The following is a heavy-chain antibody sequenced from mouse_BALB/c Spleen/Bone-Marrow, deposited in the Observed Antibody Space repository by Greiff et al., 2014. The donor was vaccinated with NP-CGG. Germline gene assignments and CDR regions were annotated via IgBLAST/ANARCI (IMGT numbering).Heavy chain of an antibody. CDR2: INPGTGYT. CDR3: AGTATMMFAY. Sequence: QVQLKESGAVLAKPGASVKVSCKASGYTFTSYWMHWVKQRPGQGLEWIGYINPGTGYTEYNQKFKGKATLTADKSSSTAYLQLSSLTSEDTAVYYCAGTATMMFAYWGQGTLVTVSA. D-gene: IGHD2-4*01. V-gene: IGHV1-7*01. J-gene: IGHJ3*01. CDR1: GYTFTSYW.